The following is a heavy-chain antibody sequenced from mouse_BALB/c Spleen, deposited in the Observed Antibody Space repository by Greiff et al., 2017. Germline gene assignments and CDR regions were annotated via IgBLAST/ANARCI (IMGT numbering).Heavy chain of an antibody. CDR3: ARGGGYRYDEGYAMDY. Sequence: QLQESGPELVKPGASVKMSCKASGYTFTSYVMHWVKQKPGQGLEWIGYINPYNDGTKYNEKFKGKATLTSDKSSSTAYMELSSLTSEDSAVYYCARGGGYRYDEGYAMDYWGQGTSVTVSS. CDR1: GYTFTSYV. J-gene: IGHJ4*01. D-gene: IGHD2-14*01. V-gene: IGHV1-14*01. CDR2: INPYNDGT.